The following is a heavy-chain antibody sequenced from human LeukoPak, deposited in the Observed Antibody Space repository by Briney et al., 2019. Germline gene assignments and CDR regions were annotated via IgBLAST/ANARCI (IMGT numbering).Heavy chain of an antibody. CDR3: TREASEFY. D-gene: IGHD3-10*01. CDR2: IDSMSGSI. Sequence: GGSLRLSCAASGFSFSIYSMNWVRQAPGKGLEWVSYIDSMSGSIYYADSVKGRFTISRDDAKNSLCLQMNSLRAEDTAVYYCTREASEFYWGQGTLVTVSS. CDR1: GFSFSIYS. V-gene: IGHV3-48*01. J-gene: IGHJ4*02.